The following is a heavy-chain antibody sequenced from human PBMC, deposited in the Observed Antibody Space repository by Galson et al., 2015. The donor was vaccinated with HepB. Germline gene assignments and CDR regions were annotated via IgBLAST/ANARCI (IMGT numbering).Heavy chain of an antibody. CDR3: ARELYSSSWYGSYSYYYGMDV. CDR2: TYYRSKWYN. CDR1: GDSVSSNSAA. J-gene: IGHJ6*02. V-gene: IGHV6-1*01. D-gene: IGHD6-13*01. Sequence: CAISGDSVSSNSAAWNWIRQSPSRGLEWLGRTYYRSKWYNDYAVSVKSRITINPDTSKNQFSLQLNSVTPEDTAVYYCARELYSSSWYGSYSYYYGMDVWGQGTTVTVSS.